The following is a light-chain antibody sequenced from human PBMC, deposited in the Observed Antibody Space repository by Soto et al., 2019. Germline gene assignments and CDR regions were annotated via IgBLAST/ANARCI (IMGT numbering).Light chain of an antibody. CDR1: SSDVGGYNY. CDR3: SSYTSSSTDV. J-gene: IGLJ1*01. Sequence: QSALTQPASVSGSPGQSITISCTGTSSDVGGYNYVSWYQQHPGRAPKLMIYDVSIRPSGVSNRFSGSKSGNTASLTISGLQAEDEADYYCSSYTSSSTDVFGTGTKVTV. V-gene: IGLV2-14*01. CDR2: DVS.